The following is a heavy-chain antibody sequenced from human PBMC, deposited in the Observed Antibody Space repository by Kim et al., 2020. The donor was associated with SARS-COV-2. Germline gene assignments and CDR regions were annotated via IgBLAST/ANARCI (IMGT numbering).Heavy chain of an antibody. CDR1: GGSISSYY. D-gene: IGHD6-19*01. CDR3: ARDFSTPTEADSPFYYYYGMDV. Sequence: SETLSLTCTVSGGSISSYYWSWIRQPPGKGLEWIGYIYYSGSTNYNPSLKSRVTISVDTSKNQFSLKLSSVTAADTAVYYCARDFSTPTEADSPFYYYYGMDVWGQGTTVTVSS. J-gene: IGHJ6*02. CDR2: IYYSGST. V-gene: IGHV4-59*13.